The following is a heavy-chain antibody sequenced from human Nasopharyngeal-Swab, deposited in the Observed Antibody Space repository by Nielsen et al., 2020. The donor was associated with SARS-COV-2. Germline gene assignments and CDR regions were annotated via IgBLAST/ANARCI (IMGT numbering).Heavy chain of an antibody. D-gene: IGHD4-17*01. J-gene: IGHJ4*02. CDR1: GFTVSSSY. CDR2: IAHDASNE. Sequence: GESLKISCAASGFTVSSSYMSWVRQAPGKGLEWVAFIAHDASNEYYGDSVKGRFSISRDSSKNTLYLQMDSLRGEDTAVYYCARDAPAHYGAFYWGRGTLVTVSS. CDR3: ARDAPAHYGAFY. V-gene: IGHV3-30*03.